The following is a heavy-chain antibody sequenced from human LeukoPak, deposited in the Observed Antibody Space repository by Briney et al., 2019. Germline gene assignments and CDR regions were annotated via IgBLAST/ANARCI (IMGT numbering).Heavy chain of an antibody. D-gene: IGHD3-22*01. CDR1: GFTFSSYA. CDR2: IYSDDST. Sequence: GGSLRLSCAASGFTFSSYAMNWVRQAPGKGLEWVSVIYSDDSTYYADSVKGRFTISRDNSKNTLYLQMNSLRAEDTAVYYCARGTYYYDSVGSMVDYWGQGTLVTVSS. J-gene: IGHJ4*02. CDR3: ARGTYYYDSVGSMVDY. V-gene: IGHV3-53*01.